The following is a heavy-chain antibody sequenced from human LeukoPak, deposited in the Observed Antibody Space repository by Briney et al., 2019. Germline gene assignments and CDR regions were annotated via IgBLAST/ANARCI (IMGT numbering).Heavy chain of an antibody. CDR1: GGSVSSNSAA. CDR3: ARSADWIVVVTDYFDY. D-gene: IGHD2-21*02. Sequence: SQTLSLTCAISGGSVSSNSAAWNWIRQSPSRGLEWLGRTYYRSKWYNDYAVSVKSRITINPDTSKNQFSLQLNSVTPEDTAVYYCARSADWIVVVTDYFDYWGQGTLVTVSS. J-gene: IGHJ4*02. V-gene: IGHV6-1*01. CDR2: TYYRSKWYN.